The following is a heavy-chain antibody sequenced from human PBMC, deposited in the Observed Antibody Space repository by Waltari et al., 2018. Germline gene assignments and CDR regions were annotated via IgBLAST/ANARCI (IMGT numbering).Heavy chain of an antibody. CDR2: INHSGST. Sequence: QVQIQQWGAVLLKPSVTLSLTSAVHGGSFSGYYWSWIRQPPGKRLEWIGEINHSGSTNYNPSLKSRVTISVDTSKNQFSLKLSSVTAADTAVYYCARGLYYDFWSGYLSYYMDVWGKGTTVTISS. CDR3: ARGLYYDFWSGYLSYYMDV. J-gene: IGHJ6*03. V-gene: IGHV4-34*01. CDR1: GGSFSGYY. D-gene: IGHD3-3*01.